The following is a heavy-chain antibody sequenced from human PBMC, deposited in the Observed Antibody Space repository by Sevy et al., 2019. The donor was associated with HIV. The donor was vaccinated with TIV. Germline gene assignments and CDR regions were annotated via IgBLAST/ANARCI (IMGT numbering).Heavy chain of an antibody. CDR1: GFTFSIYG. D-gene: IGHD5-18*01. Sequence: GGSLRLSCAASGFTFSIYGMHWVRQAPGKGLEWVALIWYDGNYKYYADSVKGRFTISRDNSRSTLYLEMTSLRAEDKVVYYCAEGGAVDPAMVGNFDHWGQGTLVTVSS. V-gene: IGHV3-33*06. CDR3: AEGGAVDPAMVGNFDH. J-gene: IGHJ4*02. CDR2: IWYDGNYK.